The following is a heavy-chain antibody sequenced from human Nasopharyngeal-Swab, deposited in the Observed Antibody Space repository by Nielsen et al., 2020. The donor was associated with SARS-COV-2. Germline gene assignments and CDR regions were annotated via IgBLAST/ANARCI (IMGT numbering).Heavy chain of an antibody. V-gene: IGHV3-30*02. CDR1: GFTFSSYG. Sequence: SCAASGFTFSSYGMHWVRQAPGKGLEWVASIWCDGSDKYYADSVKGRFTISRDNAKNTLYLQMNSLRSEDTAVYKCAKDGIEEGGLSAGYGLDVWGQGTTVTVSS. CDR3: AKDGIEEGGLSAGYGLDV. CDR2: IWCDGSDK. J-gene: IGHJ6*02. D-gene: IGHD6-19*01.